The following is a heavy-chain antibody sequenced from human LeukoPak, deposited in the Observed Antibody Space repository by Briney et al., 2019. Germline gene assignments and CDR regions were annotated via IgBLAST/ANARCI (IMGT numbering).Heavy chain of an antibody. V-gene: IGHV1-46*01. CDR3: ARDGCSSSICQAGGNRFDP. CDR1: GYTFTSYH. Sequence: ASVKVSCRASGYTFTSYHMHWVRQAPGQGLEWMGIINPSGGSTSYAQKFQGRVTMTRDTSTSTVYMELSSLRFEDTAVYYCARDGCSSSICQAGGNRFDPWGQGTLVTVSS. J-gene: IGHJ5*02. D-gene: IGHD2-2*01. CDR2: INPSGGST.